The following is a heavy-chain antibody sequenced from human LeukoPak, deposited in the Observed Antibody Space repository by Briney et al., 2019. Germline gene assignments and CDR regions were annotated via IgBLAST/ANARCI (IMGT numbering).Heavy chain of an antibody. CDR2: IHYSGRS. D-gene: IGHD5-24*01. Sequence: QPSQTLSLTCTVSGGSISSGSYYWSWIRQPPGKGLEWIGHIHYSGRSNYDPSLQSRVSISVDTSKNHFSLKLSSVTAADTAVYYCARGHGWLAVYWGQGTLVTVSS. CDR3: ARGHGWLAVY. V-gene: IGHV4-61*03. CDR1: GGSISSGSYY. J-gene: IGHJ4*02.